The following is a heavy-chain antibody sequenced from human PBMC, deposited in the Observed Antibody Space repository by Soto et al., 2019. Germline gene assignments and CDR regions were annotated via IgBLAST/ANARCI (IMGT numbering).Heavy chain of an antibody. CDR2: IKQDGSEK. CDR3: ARYDIVATMPYYYYGMDV. D-gene: IGHD5-12*01. Sequence: GGSLRLSCAASGFTFSSYWMSWVRQAPGKGLEWVANIKQDGSEKYYVDSVKGRFTISRDNAKNSLYLQMNSLRAEDTAVYYCARYDIVATMPYYYYGMDVWGQGTTVTVSS. V-gene: IGHV3-7*05. J-gene: IGHJ6*02. CDR1: GFTFSSYW.